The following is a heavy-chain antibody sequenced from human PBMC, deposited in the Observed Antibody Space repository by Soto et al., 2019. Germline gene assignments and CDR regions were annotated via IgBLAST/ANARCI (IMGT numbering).Heavy chain of an antibody. CDR2: ISAYNGNT. Sequence: QVQLVQSGAEVKKPGASVKVSCKASGYTFTSYGISWVRQAPGQGLEWMGWISAYNGNTNYAQKRKXXXTXXTDTSKRTASMELRSLRSEDTAVYYCARESPPADYWGQGTLVTVSS. V-gene: IGHV1-18*01. CDR3: ARESPPADY. J-gene: IGHJ4*02. CDR1: GYTFTSYG.